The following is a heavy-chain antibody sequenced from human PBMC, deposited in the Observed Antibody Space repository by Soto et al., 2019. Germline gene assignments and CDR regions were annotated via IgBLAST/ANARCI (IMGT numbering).Heavy chain of an antibody. CDR3: ARDCGSYHQLNWFDP. CDR2: INAGNGNT. CDR1: GYTFTSYA. Sequence: ASVKVSCKASGYTFTSYAMHWVRQAPGQRLEWLGWINAGNGNTKYSQKFQGRVTITRDTSASTAYMELSSLRSEDTAVYYCARDCGSYHQLNWFDPWGQGTLVTVSS. V-gene: IGHV1-3*01. J-gene: IGHJ5*02. D-gene: IGHD1-26*01.